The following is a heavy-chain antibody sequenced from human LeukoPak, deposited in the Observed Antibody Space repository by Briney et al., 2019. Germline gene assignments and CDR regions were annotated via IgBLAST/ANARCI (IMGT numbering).Heavy chain of an antibody. CDR1: GGTFSSYA. D-gene: IGHD6-19*01. V-gene: IGHV1-69*06. CDR3: ARETSSGWYYYYYYMDV. CDR2: IIPIFGTA. J-gene: IGHJ6*03. Sequence: SVKVSCKASGGTFSSYAISWVRQAPGQGLEWMGGIIPIFGTANYAQKFQGRVTITADKSTSTAYMELSSLRSEDTAVYYCARETSSGWYYYYYYMDVWGKGTTVTVSS.